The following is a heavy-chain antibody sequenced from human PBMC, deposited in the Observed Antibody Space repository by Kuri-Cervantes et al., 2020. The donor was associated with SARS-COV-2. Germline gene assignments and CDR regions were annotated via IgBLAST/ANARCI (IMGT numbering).Heavy chain of an antibody. V-gene: IGHV1-8*01. CDR2: MNPNSGNT. D-gene: IGHD6-13*01. CDR3: ARRFYGSSWYNYYYYGMDV. Sequence: ASVKVSCKASGYTFTCYDINWVRQATGQGLEWMGWMNPNSGNTGYAQKFQGRVTMTRNTSISTAYMELSSLRSEDTAVYYCARRFYGSSWYNYYYYGMDVWGQGTTVTVSS. J-gene: IGHJ6*01. CDR1: GYTFTCYD.